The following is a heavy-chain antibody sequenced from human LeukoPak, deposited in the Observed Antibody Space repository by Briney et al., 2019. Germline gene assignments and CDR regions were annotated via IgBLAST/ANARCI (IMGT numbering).Heavy chain of an antibody. J-gene: IGHJ4*02. CDR2: INHSGST. Sequence: ASETLSLTCAVYGGSFSGYYWSWIRQPPGKGLEWIGEINHSGSTYYNPSLKSRVTISFDMSKNQFSLKLSSVTAADTAIYFCARDHSYYDTSKGHYFDYWGQGTLITVSS. D-gene: IGHD3-22*01. V-gene: IGHV4-34*01. CDR1: GGSFSGYY. CDR3: ARDHSYYDTSKGHYFDY.